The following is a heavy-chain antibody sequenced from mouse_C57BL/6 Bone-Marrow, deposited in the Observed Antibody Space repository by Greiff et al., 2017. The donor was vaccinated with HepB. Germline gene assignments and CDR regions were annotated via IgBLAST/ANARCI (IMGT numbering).Heavy chain of an antibody. CDR3: ARLYYSNSYYAMDY. CDR2: IYPGSGST. CDR1: GYTFTSYW. D-gene: IGHD2-5*01. Sequence: QVQLKQPGAELVKPGASVKMSCKASGYTFTSYWITWVKQRPVQGLEWIGDIYPGSGSTNYNEKFKSKATLTVDTSSSTAYMQLSSLTSEDSAVYYCARLYYSNSYYAMDYWGQGTSVTVSS. V-gene: IGHV1-55*01. J-gene: IGHJ4*01.